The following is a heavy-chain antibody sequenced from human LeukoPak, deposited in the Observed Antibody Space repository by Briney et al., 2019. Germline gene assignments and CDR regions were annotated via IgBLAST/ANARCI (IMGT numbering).Heavy chain of an antibody. D-gene: IGHD3-10*01. V-gene: IGHV3-30*04. CDR3: ARTPKLTMVRGPLDY. Sequence: GRSLRLSCAASGFTFSRYAMHWVRQAPGKGLEWVAVISYDGSNKYYADSVKGRFTISRDNSKNTLYLQMNSLRAEDTAVYYCARTPKLTMVRGPLDYWGQGTLVTVSS. CDR2: ISYDGSNK. CDR1: GFTFSRYA. J-gene: IGHJ4*02.